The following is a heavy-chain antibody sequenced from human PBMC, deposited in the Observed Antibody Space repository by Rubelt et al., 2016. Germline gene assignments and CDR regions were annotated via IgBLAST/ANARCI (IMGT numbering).Heavy chain of an antibody. V-gene: IGHV3-30*04. CDR3: AKAGITMIVVVYFDY. Sequence: KGLEWVAVISYDGSNKYYADSVKGRFTISRDNSKNTLYLQMNSLRAEDTAVYYCAKAGITMIVVVYFDYWGQGTLVTVSS. J-gene: IGHJ4*02. CDR2: ISYDGSNK. D-gene: IGHD3-22*01.